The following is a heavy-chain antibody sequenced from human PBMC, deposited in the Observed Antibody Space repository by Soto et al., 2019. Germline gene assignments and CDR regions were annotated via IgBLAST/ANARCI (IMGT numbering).Heavy chain of an antibody. CDR1: GYSFTSYW. V-gene: IGHV5-51*01. J-gene: IGHJ5*02. CDR3: ARLFIKGYYYGSGSFNWFDP. D-gene: IGHD3-10*01. Sequence: PGESLKISCKGSGYSFTSYWIAWVRQMPGKGLECMGIIYPADSDTRYSPSFQGQVTISADKSISTAYLQWSSLMASDTAMYYCARLFIKGYYYGSGSFNWFDPWGQGTLVTVSS. CDR2: IYPADSDT.